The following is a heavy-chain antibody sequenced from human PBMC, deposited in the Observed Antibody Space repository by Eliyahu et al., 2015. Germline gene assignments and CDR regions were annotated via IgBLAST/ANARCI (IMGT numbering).Heavy chain of an antibody. CDR2: IYYSGST. V-gene: IGHV4-39*01. J-gene: IGHJ1*01. D-gene: IGHD1-26*01. CDR1: GGSISSXSYX. CDR3: ARHWAFLVGAYLLPEYFQH. Sequence: QLQLQESGPGLVKPSETLSLTCTVSGGSISSXSYXWGWIRQPPGKGLEWIGSIYYSGSTYYNPSLKSRVTISVDTSKNQFSLKLSSVTAADTAVYYCARHWAFLVGAYLLPEYFQHWGQGTLVTVSS.